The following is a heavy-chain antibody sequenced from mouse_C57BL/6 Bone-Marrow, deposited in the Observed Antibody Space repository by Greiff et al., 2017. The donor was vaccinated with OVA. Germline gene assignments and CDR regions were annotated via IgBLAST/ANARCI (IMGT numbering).Heavy chain of an antibody. J-gene: IGHJ4*01. CDR3: ERRTGRDYYAMDY. CDR1: GFTFSDYG. CDR2: ISSGSSTI. D-gene: IGHD4-1*01. V-gene: IGHV5-17*01. Sequence: EVKLMESGGGLVKPGGSLKLSCAASGFTFSDYGMHWVRQAPEKGLEWVAYISSGSSTIYYADTVKGRFTISRDNAKNTLFLQMTSLGSEDTAMYYCERRTGRDYYAMDYGGQGTSLTV.